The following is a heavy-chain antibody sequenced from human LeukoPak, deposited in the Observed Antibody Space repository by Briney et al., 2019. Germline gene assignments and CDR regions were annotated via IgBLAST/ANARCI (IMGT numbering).Heavy chain of an antibody. D-gene: IGHD6-6*01. V-gene: IGHV3-7*01. CDR1: GFTFRDNW. Sequence: PGGFLRPSGTALGFTFRDNWMTWVGKAPGKGPEWVANIKQDGSQRYYVDSVRGRFTISRDNAKNSLFLQMNGLRAEDTAVYYCARRGGSSSRRSPIDYWGQGTLVTVSS. CDR2: IKQDGSQR. CDR3: ARRGGSSSRRSPIDY. J-gene: IGHJ4*02.